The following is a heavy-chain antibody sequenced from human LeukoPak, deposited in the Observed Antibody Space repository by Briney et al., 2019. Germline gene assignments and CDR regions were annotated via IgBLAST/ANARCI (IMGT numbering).Heavy chain of an antibody. CDR1: GHSIRSGFY. V-gene: IGHV4-38-2*02. CDR2: IYHSGIT. CDR3: ARRTLWFGELFYYFDY. D-gene: IGHD3-10*01. J-gene: IGHJ4*02. Sequence: PSETLSLTCTVSGHSIRSGFYWGWIRQPPGKGLEWIGNIYHSGITYYTPSLKSRVTISVDTSKNQFYLKLNSVTAADTAVYYCARRTLWFGELFYYFDYWGQGTLVTVSS.